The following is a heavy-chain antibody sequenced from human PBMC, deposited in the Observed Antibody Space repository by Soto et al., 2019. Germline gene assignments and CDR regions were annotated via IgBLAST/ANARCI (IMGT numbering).Heavy chain of an antibody. CDR2: ISSRGGST. CDR3: AKDLPDPGYY. CDR1: GFTFSSYA. J-gene: IGHJ4*02. V-gene: IGHV3-23*01. Sequence: EVQLLESGGGLVQPGGSLRLSCAASGFTFSSYAMSWVRQAPGKGLEWVSVISSRGGSTYYADSVKGRFTISRDNSKNTLYLQMNSPRAEDTAVYYCAKDLPDPGYYWGQGTLVTVSS.